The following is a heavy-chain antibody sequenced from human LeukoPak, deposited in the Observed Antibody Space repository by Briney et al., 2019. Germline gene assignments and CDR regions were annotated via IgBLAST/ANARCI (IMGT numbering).Heavy chain of an antibody. J-gene: IGHJ4*02. CDR3: ARGQESYPMGY. D-gene: IGHD3-16*02. Sequence: ASVKVSCKASGYTFTSYGISWVRQAPGQGLEWMGWISAYNGNTNYAQKLQGRVTMTTDTSTSTAYMGLSRLRSDDTAVYYCARGQESYPMGYWGQGTLVTVSS. CDR2: ISAYNGNT. CDR1: GYTFTSYG. V-gene: IGHV1-18*01.